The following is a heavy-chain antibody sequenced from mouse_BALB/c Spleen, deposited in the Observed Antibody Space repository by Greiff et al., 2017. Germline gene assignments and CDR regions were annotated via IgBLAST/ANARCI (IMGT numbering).Heavy chain of an antibody. CDR1: GYAFSSYW. D-gene: IGHD1-1*01. Sequence: QVQLQQSGAELVRPGSSVKISCKASGYAFSSYWMNWVKQRPGQGLEWIGAIYPGDGDTRYTQKFKGKATLTADKSSSTAYMQLSSLASEDSAVYYCARYGRGDYFDYWGQGTTLTVSS. J-gene: IGHJ2*01. CDR3: ARYGRGDYFDY. CDR2: IYPGDGDT. V-gene: IGHV1-87*01.